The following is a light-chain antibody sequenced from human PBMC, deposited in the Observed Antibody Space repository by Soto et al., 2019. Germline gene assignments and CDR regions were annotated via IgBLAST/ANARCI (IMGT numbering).Light chain of an antibody. Sequence: DIQMTQSPSTLSASVGDRVTITCRASQSISSWLAWYQQKPGKAPKLLIYRASTLESGVPSRFSGSGSGTEFTLTISSLQPDDFATFYCLHYHSYPWTFGQGTKVEIK. CDR1: QSISSW. CDR3: LHYHSYPWT. V-gene: IGKV1-5*03. J-gene: IGKJ1*01. CDR2: RAS.